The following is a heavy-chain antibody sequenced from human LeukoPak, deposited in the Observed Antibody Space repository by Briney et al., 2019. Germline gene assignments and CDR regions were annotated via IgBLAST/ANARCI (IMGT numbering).Heavy chain of an antibody. D-gene: IGHD1-26*01. CDR3: AREGGSYFGFDY. Sequence: SGGSLRLSCAASGFTFSSYSMNWVRQAPGKGLEWDSSISSSSSYIYYADSVKGRFTISRDNAKNSLYLQMNSLRAEDTAVYYCAREGGSYFGFDYWGQGTLVTVSS. CDR2: ISSSSSYI. V-gene: IGHV3-21*01. J-gene: IGHJ4*02. CDR1: GFTFSSYS.